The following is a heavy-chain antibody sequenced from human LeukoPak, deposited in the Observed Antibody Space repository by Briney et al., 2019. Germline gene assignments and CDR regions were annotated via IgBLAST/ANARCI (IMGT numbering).Heavy chain of an antibody. D-gene: IGHD3-22*01. Sequence: ASVKVSCKASGGTFSSYAISWVRQAPGQGLEWMGGIIPIFGTANYAQKFQGRVTITADKSTSTAYMELSSLRFEDTAVYYCARGDSYYYDSSGWGVDYWGQGTLVTVSS. V-gene: IGHV1-69*06. CDR1: GGTFSSYA. J-gene: IGHJ4*02. CDR2: IIPIFGTA. CDR3: ARGDSYYYDSSGWGVDY.